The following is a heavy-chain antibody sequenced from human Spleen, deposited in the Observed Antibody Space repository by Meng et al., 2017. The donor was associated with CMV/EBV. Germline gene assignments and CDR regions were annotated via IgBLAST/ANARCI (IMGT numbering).Heavy chain of an antibody. D-gene: IGHD6-13*01. Sequence: SLKISCAASGFTFDDYAIHWVRQAPGKGLEWVSGISWNSGRILYADSVKGRFTISRDSAKNSLYLQMSRLRAEDTAFYYCAKDKGILPLNSFDVWGQGTMVTVSS. J-gene: IGHJ3*01. CDR1: GFTFDDYA. CDR3: AKDKGILPLNSFDV. CDR2: ISWNSGRI. V-gene: IGHV3-9*01.